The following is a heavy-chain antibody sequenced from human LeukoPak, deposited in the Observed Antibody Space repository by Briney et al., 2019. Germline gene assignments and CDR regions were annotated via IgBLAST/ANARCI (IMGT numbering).Heavy chain of an antibody. J-gene: IGHJ4*02. V-gene: IGHV3-33*01. CDR2: IWYDGSNK. D-gene: IGHD6-19*01. Sequence: GGSLRLSCAASGFTFSSYGMHWVRQAPGKGLEWVAVIWYDGSNKYYADSVKGRFTISRDNSKNTLYLQMNSLRAEDTAVYYCARDRSDRLAVAGTSAFDYWGQGTLVVVSS. CDR3: ARDRSDRLAVAGTSAFDY. CDR1: GFTFSSYG.